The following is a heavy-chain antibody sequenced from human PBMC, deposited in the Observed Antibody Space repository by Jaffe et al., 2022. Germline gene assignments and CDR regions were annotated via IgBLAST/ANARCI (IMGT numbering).Heavy chain of an antibody. V-gene: IGHV3-9*01. CDR1: GFTFDDYA. CDR3: AKDFYSSSPDDYYYYMDV. Sequence: EVQLVESGGGLVQPGRSLRLSCAASGFTFDDYAMHWVRQAPGKGLEWVSGISWNSGSIGYADSVKGRFTISRDNAKNSLYLQMNSLRAEDTALYYCAKDFYSSSPDDYYYYMDVWGKGTTVTVSS. CDR2: ISWNSGSI. J-gene: IGHJ6*03. D-gene: IGHD6-6*01.